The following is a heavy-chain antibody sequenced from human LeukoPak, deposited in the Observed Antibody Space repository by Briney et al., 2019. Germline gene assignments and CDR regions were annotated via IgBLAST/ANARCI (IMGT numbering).Heavy chain of an antibody. J-gene: IGHJ4*02. CDR2: ISNNGGYT. Sequence: GGSLRLSCAASGFTFSSSAMSWVRQAPGKGLEWVSAISNNGGYTYYADSVQGRFTISRDNSKSTLCLQMNSLGAEDTAVYYCARQLGYCSDGSCYFPYWGQGTLVTVSS. V-gene: IGHV3-23*01. CDR1: GFTFSSSA. CDR3: ARQLGYCSDGSCYFPY. D-gene: IGHD2-15*01.